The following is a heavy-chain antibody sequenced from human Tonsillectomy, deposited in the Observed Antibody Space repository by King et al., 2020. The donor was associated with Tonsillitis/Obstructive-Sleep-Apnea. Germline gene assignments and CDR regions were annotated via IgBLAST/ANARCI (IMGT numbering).Heavy chain of an antibody. CDR2: ISSSSITI. D-gene: IGHD4-17*01. CDR1: GFTFSSYI. J-gene: IGHJ6*03. Sequence: VQLVESGGGLVQPGGSLRLSCAASGFTFSSYIMNWVRQAPGKGLEWVSYISSSSITISYADSVKGRFTISRDNAKNSLYLQMNSLRDEDTAVYYCARGYGDYYYYYYMDVWGKGTTVTVSS. CDR3: ARGYGDYYYYYYMDV. V-gene: IGHV3-48*02.